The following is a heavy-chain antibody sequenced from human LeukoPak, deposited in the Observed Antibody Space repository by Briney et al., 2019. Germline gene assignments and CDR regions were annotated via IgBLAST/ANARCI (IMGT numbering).Heavy chain of an antibody. CDR1: GGTFSSYA. J-gene: IGHJ4*02. Sequence: SVKVPCKASGGTFSSYAISWVRQAPGQGLEWMGGIIPIFGTANYAQKFQGRVTITADESTSTAYMELSSLRSEDTAVYYCATKRGYSYGYFDYWGQGTLVTVSS. V-gene: IGHV1-69*13. CDR3: ATKRGYSYGYFDY. D-gene: IGHD5-18*01. CDR2: IIPIFGTA.